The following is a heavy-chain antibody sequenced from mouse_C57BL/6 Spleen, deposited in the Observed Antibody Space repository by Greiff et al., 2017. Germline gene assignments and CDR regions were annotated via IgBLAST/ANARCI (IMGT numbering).Heavy chain of an antibody. CDR1: GYSFTDYN. J-gene: IGHJ1*03. D-gene: IGHD1-1*01. CDR3: GRFRHYYVSSRGYFGG. Sequence: VQLQQSGPELVMPGASVKISCKASGYSFTDYNMNWVKQSNGKSLEWIGVINPNYGTTSSNQKLKGKATLTVDQSSSTAYMQLNSLTSEDSAVYYCGRFRHYYVSSRGYFGGWGTRTTVTVSS. V-gene: IGHV1-39*01. CDR2: INPNYGTT.